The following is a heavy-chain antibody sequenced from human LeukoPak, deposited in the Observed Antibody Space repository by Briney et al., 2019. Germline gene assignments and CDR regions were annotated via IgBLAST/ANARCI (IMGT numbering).Heavy chain of an antibody. CDR3: ARRVSSSSGPPFDY. CDR1: GFSFRSHW. J-gene: IGHJ4*02. Sequence: TGGSLRLSCAASGFSFRSHWMSWVRQAPGKGLEWIGSIYYSGSTYYNPSLKSRVTISVDTSKNQFSLKLSSVTAADTAVYYCARRVSSSSGPPFDYWGQGTLVTVSS. D-gene: IGHD6-6*01. CDR2: IYYSGST. V-gene: IGHV4-39*01.